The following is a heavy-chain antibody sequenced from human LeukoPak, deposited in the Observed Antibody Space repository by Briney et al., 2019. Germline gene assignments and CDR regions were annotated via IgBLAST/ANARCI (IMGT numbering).Heavy chain of an antibody. CDR1: GFIFSNYG. D-gene: IGHD4-17*01. Sequence: GGSLRLSCAASGFIFSNYGMHWVRQAPGKGLEWVALIWNDGINKYEADSVKGRFTISRDNSKNTLYLQMNSLRAEDTAVYYCSTTVTTGAFDIWGQGTMVTVSS. V-gene: IGHV3-33*01. CDR3: STTVTTGAFDI. CDR2: IWNDGINK. J-gene: IGHJ3*02.